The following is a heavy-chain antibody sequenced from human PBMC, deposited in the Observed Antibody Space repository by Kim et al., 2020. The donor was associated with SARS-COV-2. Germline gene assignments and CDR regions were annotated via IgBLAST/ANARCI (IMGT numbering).Heavy chain of an antibody. CDR2: IYTSWST. Sequence: SETLSLTCTVSGGSISSYYWSWIRQPAGKGLEWIGRIYTSWSTNYNPSLKSRVTMSVDTSKNQFSLKLSSVTAADTAVYYCARDNKAAGYYGMDVWGQGTTVTVSS. CDR1: GGSISSYY. V-gene: IGHV4-4*07. CDR3: ARDNKAAGYYGMDV. J-gene: IGHJ6*02. D-gene: IGHD6-13*01.